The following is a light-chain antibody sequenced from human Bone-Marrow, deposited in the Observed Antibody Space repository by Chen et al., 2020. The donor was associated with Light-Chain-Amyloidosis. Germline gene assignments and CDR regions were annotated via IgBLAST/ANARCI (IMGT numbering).Light chain of an antibody. CDR2: DDS. CDR3: QGLDRSRDRPV. Sequence: SYVLTQQSSVSVAPGQTATIACGGNNIGYTSVHWYQQTPGQAPLLVVYDDSDRPPGIPERLAGSNSGNTATLTIRRVEAGDEADYYCQGLDRSRDRPVFGGGTKLTVL. CDR1: NIGYTS. V-gene: IGLV3-21*02. J-gene: IGLJ3*02.